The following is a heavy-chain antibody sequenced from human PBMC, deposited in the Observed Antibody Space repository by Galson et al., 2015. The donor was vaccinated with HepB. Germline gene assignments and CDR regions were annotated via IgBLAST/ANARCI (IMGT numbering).Heavy chain of an antibody. V-gene: IGHV1-69*04. CDR3: ARGRSMVGETIDDY. D-gene: IGHD4/OR15-4a*01. Sequence: SVKVSCKASGGTFSSYAISWVRQAPGQGLEWMGRIIPILGIANYAQKFQGRVTITADKSTSTAYMELSSLRSEDTAVYYCARGRSMVGETIDDYWGQGTLVTVSS. CDR1: GGTFSSYA. J-gene: IGHJ4*02. CDR2: IIPILGIA.